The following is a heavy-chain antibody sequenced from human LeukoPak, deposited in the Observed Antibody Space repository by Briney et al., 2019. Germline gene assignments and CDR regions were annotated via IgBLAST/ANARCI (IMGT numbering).Heavy chain of an antibody. CDR1: VGSISSYY. V-gene: IGHV4-59*01. D-gene: IGHD1/OR15-1a*01. CDR3: ARGTGGWYFDL. CDR2: IYYSRST. J-gene: IGHJ2*01. Sequence: PSETLSPTRTVSVGSISSYYWSWIRQPPGKGQKCIEYIYYSRSTNYTPSLEIRVTISIDTSKHLFSLKLTSVTAADTAVYYCARGTGGWYFDLWGRGTLVTVSS.